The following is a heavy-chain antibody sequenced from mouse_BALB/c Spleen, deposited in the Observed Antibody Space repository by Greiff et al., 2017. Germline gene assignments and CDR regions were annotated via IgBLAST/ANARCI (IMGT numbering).Heavy chain of an antibody. V-gene: IGHV1-5*01. CDR1: GYTFTSYW. D-gene: IGHD2-4*01. CDR3: TRWGDYEGDWYFDV. J-gene: IGHJ1*01. Sequence: EVQRVESGTVLARPGASVKMSCKASGYTFTSYWMHWVKQRPGQGLEWIGAIYPGNSDTSYNQKFKGKAKLTAVTSTSTAYMELSSLTNEDSAVYYCTRWGDYEGDWYFDVWGAGTTVTVSS. CDR2: IYPGNSDT.